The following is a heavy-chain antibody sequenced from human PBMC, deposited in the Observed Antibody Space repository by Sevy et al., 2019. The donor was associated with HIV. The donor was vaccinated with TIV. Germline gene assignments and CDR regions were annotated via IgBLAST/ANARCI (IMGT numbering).Heavy chain of an antibody. J-gene: IGHJ3*02. V-gene: IGHV3-48*01. CDR1: GFSFSSYA. D-gene: IGHD3-16*01. Sequence: GGSLRLSCTASGFSFSSYAMSWVRQAPGKGLEWVSYISSTSNTIYYADSVKGRFTISRDNADNSLYLQMKSLRAEDTALYYCARIGMITFGGAARGAFDIWGQGTMVTVSS. CDR2: ISSTSNTI. CDR3: ARIGMITFGGAARGAFDI.